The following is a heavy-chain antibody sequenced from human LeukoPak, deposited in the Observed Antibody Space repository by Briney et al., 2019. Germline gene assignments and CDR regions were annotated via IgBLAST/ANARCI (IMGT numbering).Heavy chain of an antibody. Sequence: GESLKISCKGPGYRFTSFWISWVRQIPGKGLEWMGIISPGDSDTRYSPSLQGHVIISVDKAISTGYLQWSSLKASDTAMYYCARPRDGYNSDAFDIWGQGTMVTVSS. CDR2: ISPGDSDT. CDR1: GYRFTSFW. D-gene: IGHD5-24*01. V-gene: IGHV5-51*01. J-gene: IGHJ3*02. CDR3: ARPRDGYNSDAFDI.